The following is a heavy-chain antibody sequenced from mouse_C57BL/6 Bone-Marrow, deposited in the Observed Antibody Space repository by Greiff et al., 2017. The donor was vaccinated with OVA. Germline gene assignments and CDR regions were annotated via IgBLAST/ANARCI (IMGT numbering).Heavy chain of an antibody. V-gene: IGHV1-64*01. J-gene: IGHJ2*01. CDR1: GYTFTSYW. CDR3: ARSLFYDYSDY. D-gene: IGHD2-3*01. CDR2: IHPNSGST. Sequence: QVQLQQSGAELVKPGASVKLSCKASGYTFTSYWMHWVKQRPGQGLEWIGMIHPNSGSTNYNEKFKSKATLTVDKSSSTAYMQLSSLTSEDSAVYYCARSLFYDYSDYWGQGTTLTVSS.